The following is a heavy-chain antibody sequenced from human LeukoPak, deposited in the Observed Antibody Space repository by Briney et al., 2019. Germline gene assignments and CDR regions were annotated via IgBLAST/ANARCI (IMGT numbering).Heavy chain of an antibody. CDR1: GGTFSSYA. J-gene: IGHJ4*02. D-gene: IGHD5-12*01. V-gene: IGHV1-69*01. Sequence: SVKVSCKASGGTFSSYAISWVRQAPGQGLEWMGGIIPIFGTANYAQKFQGRVMITADESTSTAYMELSSLRSEDTAVYYCAREPLGGYDLPASDYWGQGTLVTVSS. CDR3: AREPLGGYDLPASDY. CDR2: IIPIFGTA.